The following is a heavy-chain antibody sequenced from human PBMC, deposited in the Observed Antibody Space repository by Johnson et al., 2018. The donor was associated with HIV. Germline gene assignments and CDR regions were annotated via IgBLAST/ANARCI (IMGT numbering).Heavy chain of an antibody. V-gene: IGHV3-30-3*01. CDR3: TRPGYSSSWYGVDAFDI. D-gene: IGHD6-13*01. CDR1: GFTFSSYA. CDR2: ISYDGSNK. Sequence: VQLVESGGGLVRPGGSLKLSCAASGFTFSSYAMHWVRQAPGKGLEWVAVISYDGSNKYYADSVKGRFTISRDDSKNTAYLQMNSLKTEDTAVYYCTRPGYSSSWYGVDAFDIWGQGTMVTVSS. J-gene: IGHJ3*02.